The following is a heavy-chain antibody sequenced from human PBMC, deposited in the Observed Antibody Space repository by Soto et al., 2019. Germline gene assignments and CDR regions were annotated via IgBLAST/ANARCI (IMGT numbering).Heavy chain of an antibody. J-gene: IGHJ4*02. Sequence: SETLSLTCSVSGGSISNSSYLWGWVRQPPGKGLQWIGSVSHIGSTNYNPSLKSRLTISVGTSKTQSSLRLDSVTAADTAVYYCSRIAVTGPRTCFDYWGQGILVTVSS. V-gene: IGHV4-39*01. D-gene: IGHD6-19*01. CDR2: VSHIGST. CDR1: GGSISNSSYL. CDR3: SRIAVTGPRTCFDY.